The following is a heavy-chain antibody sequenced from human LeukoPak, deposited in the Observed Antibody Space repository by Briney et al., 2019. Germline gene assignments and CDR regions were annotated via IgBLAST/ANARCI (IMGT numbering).Heavy chain of an antibody. CDR1: GGSISSYY. D-gene: IGHD6-13*01. CDR3: ARKDSTSWNFDY. J-gene: IGHJ4*02. CDR2: IYTNGNT. V-gene: IGHV4-4*09. Sequence: SETLSLTCTVSGGSISSYYWSWIRQPPGKGLEWIGCIYTNGNTNYNPSLKSRVTISVDTSKNQFSLKLSSVTAVDTAVYYCARKDSTSWNFDYWGQGTLVTVSS.